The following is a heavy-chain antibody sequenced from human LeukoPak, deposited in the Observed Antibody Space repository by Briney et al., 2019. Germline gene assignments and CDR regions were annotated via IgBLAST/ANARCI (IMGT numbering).Heavy chain of an antibody. CDR1: GSSISSTYY. Sequence: PSETLSLTCVVSGSSISSTYYWGWIRQSPGKGLEWIGRIYTSGSTNYNPSLKSRVTMSVDTSKNQFSLKLSSVTAADTAVYYCARGPRYCSSTSCPEGYYYYMDVWGKGTTVTVSS. D-gene: IGHD2-2*01. J-gene: IGHJ6*03. V-gene: IGHV4-38-2*01. CDR3: ARGPRYCSSTSCPEGYYYYMDV. CDR2: IYTSGST.